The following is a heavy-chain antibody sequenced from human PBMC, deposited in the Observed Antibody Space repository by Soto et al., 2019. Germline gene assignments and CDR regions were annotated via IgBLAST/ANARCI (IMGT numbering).Heavy chain of an antibody. V-gene: IGHV3-48*02. J-gene: IGHJ3*02. CDR1: RFTFSSYS. Sequence: EVQLVESGGGLVQPGGSLRLSCAASRFTFSSYSMNWVRQGPGKGLEWVSYISYSSSTIYYADSVKGRFTISRDNAKNSLYLQMNSLRDEDTAVYYCARDYYDTSAFPHACDIWGQGTMVTVSS. CDR2: ISYSSSTI. D-gene: IGHD3-22*01. CDR3: ARDYYDTSAFPHACDI.